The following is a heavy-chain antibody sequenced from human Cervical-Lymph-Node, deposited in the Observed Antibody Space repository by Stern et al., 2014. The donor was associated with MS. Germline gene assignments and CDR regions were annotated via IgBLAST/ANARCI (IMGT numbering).Heavy chain of an antibody. V-gene: IGHV3-74*02. CDR1: GFSFSSYW. CDR3: ATLGWADY. J-gene: IGHJ4*02. CDR2: IDSDGSTT. D-gene: IGHD5-24*01. Sequence: EVQLVESGGGLVQPGGSLRLSCAASGFSFSSYWMHWVRQAPGKGLVWVSRIDSDGSTTCYADSVKGRFPISRDNAKNTLYLQMNSLRAEDTAVYYCATLGWADYWGQGTLVTVSS.